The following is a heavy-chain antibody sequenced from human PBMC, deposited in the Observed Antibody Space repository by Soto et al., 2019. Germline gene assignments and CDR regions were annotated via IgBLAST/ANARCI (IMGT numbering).Heavy chain of an antibody. CDR3: ARHRAYCGGDCYSVGAFDI. CDR1: GGSISSSSYY. CDR2: IYYSGST. J-gene: IGHJ3*02. Sequence: QLQLQESGPGLVKPSETLSLTCTVSGGSISSSSYYWGWIRQPPGKGLEWIGSIYYSGSTYYNPSLKSLVAISGDTSKNQLSLQLGSVTAADAAVYYCARHRAYCGGDCYSVGAFDIWGQGTMVTVSS. D-gene: IGHD2-21*02. V-gene: IGHV4-39*01.